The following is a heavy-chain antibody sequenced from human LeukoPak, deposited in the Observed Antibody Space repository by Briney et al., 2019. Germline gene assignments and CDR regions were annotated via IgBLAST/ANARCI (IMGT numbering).Heavy chain of an antibody. D-gene: IGHD4-17*01. CDR3: ARESTPTVGGRLYDYGDYEVDY. CDR2: IYSGGST. Sequence: PGGSLRLPCAASGFTVSSNYMSWVRQAPGKGLEWVSVIYSGGSTYYADSVKGRFTISRDNSKNTLYLQMNSLRAEDTAVYYCARESTPTVGGRLYDYGDYEVDYWGQGTLVTVSS. CDR1: GFTVSSNY. V-gene: IGHV3-53*01. J-gene: IGHJ4*02.